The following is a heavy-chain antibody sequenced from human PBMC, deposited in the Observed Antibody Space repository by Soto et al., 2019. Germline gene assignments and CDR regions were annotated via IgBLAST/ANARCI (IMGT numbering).Heavy chain of an antibody. V-gene: IGHV3-66*01. CDR3: TREFRTSGSRDAVDI. CDR2: TYPGGTT. CDR1: GFTVSSNY. J-gene: IGHJ3*02. D-gene: IGHD1-26*01. Sequence: EVQLVGSGGGLVQPGGSLRLSCAASGFTVSSNYMSWVRQAPGRGLEWVSVTYPGGTTHYADSVKGRFTISRDNSKNTMDLQMNSLRADYTAMYYCTREFRTSGSRDAVDIWGQGTVVTVSS.